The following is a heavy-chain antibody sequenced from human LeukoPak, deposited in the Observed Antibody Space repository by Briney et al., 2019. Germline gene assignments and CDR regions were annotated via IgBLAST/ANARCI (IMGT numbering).Heavy chain of an antibody. CDR3: ARRGPAGNYYYYMDV. CDR1: GGSFSGFY. V-gene: IGHV4-34*01. CDR2: INQSGST. J-gene: IGHJ6*03. Sequence: PSETLSLTCAVYGGSFSGFYWNWIRQPPGKGLEWIGKINQSGSTNYNPSLKSRVTMSLDASKNQFSLNLSSVTAADTAAYYCARRGPAGNYYYYMDVWGKGTTVTVSS.